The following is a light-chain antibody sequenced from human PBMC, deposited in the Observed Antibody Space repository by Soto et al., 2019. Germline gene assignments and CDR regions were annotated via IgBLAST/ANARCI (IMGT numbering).Light chain of an antibody. CDR3: QYYDSNDHV. V-gene: IGLV6-57*04. CDR1: SGSIASDY. CDR2: KDD. J-gene: IGLJ3*02. Sequence: NFMLTQPHSVSESPGKTVTISCTRSSGSIASDYVQWYQQRPGSAPSTVIYKDDQRPSGVPDRFSGAIDSSSNSASLTISGLQTEDEADYYCQYYDSNDHVFGGGTKVTVL.